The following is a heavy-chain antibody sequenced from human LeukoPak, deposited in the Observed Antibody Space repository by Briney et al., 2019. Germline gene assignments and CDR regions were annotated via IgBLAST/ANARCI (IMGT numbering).Heavy chain of an antibody. CDR2: IYSANRT. V-gene: IGHV3-66*01. CDR3: ARSPPWAPLDY. Sequence: GGSLRLSCAASGFTVSNNYMSWVRQAPGKGLEWVSVIYSANRTSYADSVKGRFIISRDSSKNMLCLQMNSLRAEDTAVYYCARSPPWAPLDYWGQGTLVTVSS. J-gene: IGHJ4*02. CDR1: GFTVSNNY.